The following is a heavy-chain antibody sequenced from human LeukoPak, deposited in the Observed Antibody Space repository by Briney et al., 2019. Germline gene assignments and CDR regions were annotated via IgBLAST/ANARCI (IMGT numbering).Heavy chain of an antibody. D-gene: IGHD5-18*01. CDR2: IYSGGDT. CDR1: EFAVTGHY. Sequence: GGSLRLSCEVSEFAVTGHYMSWVRQAPGKGLEWVSLIYSGGDTYYADSVKGRFTISRDSSKNTLYLQMNSLRAEDTAVYYCARGRGYTDPFGYWGQGTLVTVSS. V-gene: IGHV3-66*01. CDR3: ARGRGYTDPFGY. J-gene: IGHJ4*02.